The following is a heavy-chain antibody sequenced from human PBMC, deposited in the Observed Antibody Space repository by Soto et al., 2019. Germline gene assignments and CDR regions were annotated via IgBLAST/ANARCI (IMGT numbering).Heavy chain of an antibody. CDR3: TGQYSSSWYGYYGMDV. CDR2: IRSKAYGGTT. Sequence: GGSLRLSCTASGFTFGDYAMSWVRQAPGKGLEWVGFIRSKAYGGTTEYAASVKGRFTISRDDSKSIAYLQMNSLKTEDTAVYYCTGQYSSSWYGYYGMDVRGQGTTVTVSS. CDR1: GFTFGDYA. V-gene: IGHV3-49*04. D-gene: IGHD6-13*01. J-gene: IGHJ6*02.